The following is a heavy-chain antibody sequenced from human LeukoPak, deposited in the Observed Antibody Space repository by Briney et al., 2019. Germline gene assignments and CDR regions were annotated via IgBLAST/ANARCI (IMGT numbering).Heavy chain of an antibody. CDR1: GYTFTSYG. Sequence: GASVKVSCKASGYTFTSYGISWVRQAPGQGLEWMGWISAYNGNTNYAQKLQGRVTMTTDTSTSTAYMELRSLRSDDTAVYYCARGPGAVITLVYYYYMDVWGKGTTVTVSS. J-gene: IGHJ6*03. CDR3: ARGPGAVITLVYYYYMDV. CDR2: ISAYNGNT. V-gene: IGHV1-18*01. D-gene: IGHD3-22*01.